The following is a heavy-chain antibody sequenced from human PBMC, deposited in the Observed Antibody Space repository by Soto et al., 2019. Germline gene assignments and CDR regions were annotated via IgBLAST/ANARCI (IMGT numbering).Heavy chain of an antibody. J-gene: IGHJ4*02. CDR3: AIFYYDILTGYHQPYYFDY. Sequence: SVKVSCKASGGTFSSYAISWVRQAPGQGLEWMGGIIPIFGTANYAQKFQGRVTITADESTSTAYMELSSLRSEDTAVYYCAIFYYDILTGYHQPYYFDYWGQGTLVTAPQ. CDR2: IIPIFGTA. D-gene: IGHD3-9*01. CDR1: GGTFSSYA. V-gene: IGHV1-69*13.